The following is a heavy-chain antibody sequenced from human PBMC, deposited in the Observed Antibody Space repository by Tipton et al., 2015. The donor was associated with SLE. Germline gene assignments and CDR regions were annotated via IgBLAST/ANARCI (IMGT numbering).Heavy chain of an antibody. CDR2: ISGGSDIT. Sequence: SLRLSCAASGFTFSSYSMTWVRQAPGKALEWVSIISGGSDITNYADSVKGRFTISRDNSKNTLYLQMKSLKIEDTAVYYCTTDPIKKVVADNGEYYDAMLIWGRGTMVAVS. CDR1: GFTFSSYS. D-gene: IGHD4-17*01. CDR3: TTDPIKKVVADNGEYYDAMLI. V-gene: IGHV3-23*01. J-gene: IGHJ3*02.